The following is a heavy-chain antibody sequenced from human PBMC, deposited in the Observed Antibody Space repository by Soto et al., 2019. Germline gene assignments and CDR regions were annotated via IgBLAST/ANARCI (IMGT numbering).Heavy chain of an antibody. CDR1: GFTFDDYT. V-gene: IGHV3-43*01. Sequence: EVQLVESGGVVVQPGGSLRLSCAASGFTFDDYTMHWVRQAPGQGLEWVSLISWDGVIRLYADSVEGRFTISRDNSKKSLYLPMNRRRTEDTAWYYCAIDKKGRRTSGVSYDYWGQGPLVSFAS. CDR3: AIDKKGRRTSGVSYDY. J-gene: IGHJ4*02. CDR2: ISWDGVIR. D-gene: IGHD2-8*01.